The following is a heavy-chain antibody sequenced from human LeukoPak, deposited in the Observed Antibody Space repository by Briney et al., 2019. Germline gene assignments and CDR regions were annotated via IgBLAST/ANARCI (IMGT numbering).Heavy chain of an antibody. Sequence: GGPRKLPRAAPGSTFGDYYLSWIRKAPGKGLEWVSYISSSGSTIYYADSVKGRFTISRDNAKNSLYLQMNSLRAEDTAVYYCARDGDYFDYWGQGTLVTVSS. CDR2: ISSSGSTI. CDR3: ARDGDYFDY. CDR1: GSTFGDYY. D-gene: IGHD3-16*01. J-gene: IGHJ4*02. V-gene: IGHV3-11*01.